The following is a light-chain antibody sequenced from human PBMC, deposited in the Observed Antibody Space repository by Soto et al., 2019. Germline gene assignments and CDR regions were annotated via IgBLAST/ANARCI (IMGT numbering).Light chain of an antibody. Sequence: EVVLTQSPSTLSLSPGGRATLSCRASQSVGLSLAWYQQKPGQAPRLLIYDASERASGIPARFSGSGSGTEFTLTISSLQPDDFATYYCQQYNSYSWTFGQGTKVDIK. CDR3: QQYNSYSWT. J-gene: IGKJ1*01. V-gene: IGKV3-11*01. CDR1: QSVGLS. CDR2: DAS.